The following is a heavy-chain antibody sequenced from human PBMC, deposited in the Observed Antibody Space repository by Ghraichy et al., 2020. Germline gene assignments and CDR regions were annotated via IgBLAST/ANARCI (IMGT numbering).Heavy chain of an antibody. CDR1: GGSISSSSYY. Sequence: SETLSLTCTVSGGSISSSSYYWGWIRQPPGKGLEWIGSIYYSGSTYYNPSLKSRVTISVDTSKNQFSLKLSSVTAADTAVYYCARPDPNWFDPWGQGTLVTVSS. CDR3: ARPDPNWFDP. CDR2: IYYSGST. J-gene: IGHJ5*02. V-gene: IGHV4-39*01.